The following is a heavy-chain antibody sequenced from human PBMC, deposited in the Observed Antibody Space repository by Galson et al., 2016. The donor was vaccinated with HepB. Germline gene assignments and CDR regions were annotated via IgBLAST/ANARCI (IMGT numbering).Heavy chain of an antibody. V-gene: IGHV4-59*12. D-gene: IGHD3-10*01. CDR2: IYYSGTT. J-gene: IGHJ2*01. Sequence: ETLSLTCTVSGGSISSYYWSWIRQPPGKGLEWIGYIYYSGTTHYNPSLKGRVTMSVDTSKNQFSLRLTSVTAADTAVYHCARVRFGERLYWYFDLWGRGTLVTVSP. CDR3: ARVRFGERLYWYFDL. CDR1: GGSISSYY.